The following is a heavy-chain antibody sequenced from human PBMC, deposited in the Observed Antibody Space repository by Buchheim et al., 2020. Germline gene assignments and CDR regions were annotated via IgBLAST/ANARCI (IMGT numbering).Heavy chain of an antibody. CDR2: MNPNSGNT. CDR3: ARGYSSSRTAKFYYYYGMGV. Sequence: QVQLVQSGAEVKKPGSSVKVSCKASGYTFTSYDINWVRQATGQGLEWMGWMNPNSGNTGYAQKFQGRVTMTRHTSISTASMELSSLRSEDTAVCYCARGYSSSRTAKFYYYYGMGVWGQGTT. V-gene: IGHV1-8*01. J-gene: IGHJ6*02. CDR1: GYTFTSYD. D-gene: IGHD6-13*01.